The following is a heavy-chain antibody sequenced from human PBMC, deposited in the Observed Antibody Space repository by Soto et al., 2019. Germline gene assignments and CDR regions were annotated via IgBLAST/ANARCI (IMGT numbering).Heavy chain of an antibody. D-gene: IGHD2-21*01. CDR1: GGSISSGDYY. CDR3: AREPIVVAHYFDY. V-gene: IGHV4-30-4*01. J-gene: IGHJ4*02. Sequence: SETLSLTCTVSGGSISSGDYYWSWIRQPPGKGLEWIGYIYYSGSTDYNPSLKSRVTISVDASKNQFSLKLSSVTAADTAVYFCAREPIVVAHYFDYWGQGTLVTVSS. CDR2: IYYSGST.